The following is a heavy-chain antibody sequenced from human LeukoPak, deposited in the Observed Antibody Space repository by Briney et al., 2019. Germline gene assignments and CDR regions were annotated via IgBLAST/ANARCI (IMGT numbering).Heavy chain of an antibody. CDR2: TYYRSKRYN. J-gene: IGHJ6*02. V-gene: IGHV6-1*01. D-gene: IGHD7-27*01. CDR1: LDILSNNISA. Sequence: SQTLSLTCPISLDILSNNISAWNCTTHSPSRGLEGLGRTYYRSKRYNGYAVSVKSRVTINPDTSKNQFSLQLNSVTPEDTAVYSCARAWVGMDVWGQGTTVTVSS. CDR3: ARAWVGMDV.